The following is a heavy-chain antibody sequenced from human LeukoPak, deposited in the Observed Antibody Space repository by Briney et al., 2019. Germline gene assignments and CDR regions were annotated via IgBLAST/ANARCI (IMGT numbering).Heavy chain of an antibody. V-gene: IGHV1-2*06. J-gene: IGHJ4*02. CDR1: GYTLTGYI. CDR2: INPNSGGT. CDR3: ASAKVGSSWTY. Sequence: GASVKVSCKASGYTLTGYILHGGGRALEQGFEWMGRINPNSGGTNYAQKFQGRVTMTRDTSISTAYMELSRLRSDDTAVYYCASAKVGSSWTYWGQGTLVTVSS. D-gene: IGHD6-13*01.